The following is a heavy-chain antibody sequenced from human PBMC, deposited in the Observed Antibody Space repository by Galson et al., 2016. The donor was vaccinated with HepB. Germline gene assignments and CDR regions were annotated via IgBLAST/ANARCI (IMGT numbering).Heavy chain of an antibody. Sequence: EPLSLTCSVSGGSIWDSRYFWTWVRRPPGERPEWIGSINYVGTTFYGASLKSRVTLSMDTSRSQLSLKMRSVTAADTAMYYCARLEISGSGNFFDFWGQGLLVTVSS. V-gene: IGHV4-39*01. CDR3: ARLEISGSGNFFDF. CDR1: GGSIWDSRYF. D-gene: IGHD3-10*01. J-gene: IGHJ4*02. CDR2: INYVGTT.